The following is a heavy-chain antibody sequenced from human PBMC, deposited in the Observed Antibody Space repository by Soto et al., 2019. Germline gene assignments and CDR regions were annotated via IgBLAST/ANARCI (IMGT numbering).Heavy chain of an antibody. V-gene: IGHV4-59*01. D-gene: IGHD3-3*01. CDR1: GGSISSYY. CDR3: ARDYVTIFGVARRGYGMDV. Sequence: PSETLSLTCTVSGGSISSYYWSWIRQPPGKGLEWIGYIYYSGSTNYNPSLKSRVTISVDTSKNQFSLKLSSVTAADTAVYYCARDYVTIFGVARRGYGMDVWGQGTTVTVSS. J-gene: IGHJ6*02. CDR2: IYYSGST.